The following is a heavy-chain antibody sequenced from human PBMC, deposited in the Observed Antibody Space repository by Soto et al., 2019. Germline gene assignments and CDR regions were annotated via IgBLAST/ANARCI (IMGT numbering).Heavy chain of an antibody. J-gene: IGHJ3*02. CDR1: GYTFTSYG. D-gene: IGHD6-6*01. Sequence: ASLKVSCKASGYTFTSYGISWVRQAPGQGLEWMGWISAYNGNTNYAQKLQGRVTMTTDTSTSTAYMELRSLRSDDTAVYYCARFQLVQYAFDIWGQGTMVTVSS. CDR2: ISAYNGNT. V-gene: IGHV1-18*01. CDR3: ARFQLVQYAFDI.